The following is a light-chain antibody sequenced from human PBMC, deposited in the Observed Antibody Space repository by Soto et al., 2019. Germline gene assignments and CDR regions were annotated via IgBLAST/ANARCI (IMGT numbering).Light chain of an antibody. CDR1: QSVSSY. Sequence: EIVLTQSPATLSLSPGERATLSCRASQSVSSYLAWYRQKPGQAPRHLIYDASNRATGIPARFSGSGSGTDFTLTISSLEPEDFAVYYCQQRSNWPGTFGQGTRLEIK. V-gene: IGKV3-11*01. CDR2: DAS. CDR3: QQRSNWPGT. J-gene: IGKJ5*01.